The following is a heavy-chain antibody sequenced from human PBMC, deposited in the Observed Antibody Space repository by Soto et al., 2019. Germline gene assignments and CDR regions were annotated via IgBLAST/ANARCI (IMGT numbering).Heavy chain of an antibody. V-gene: IGHV3-53*01. D-gene: IGHD5-12*01. J-gene: IGHJ4*02. CDR1: GFIVSSNY. CDR2: IYSGGST. CDR3: ARGYSGYDNAIDY. Sequence: VQLVESGGGLIQPGGSLRLSCAASGFIVSSNYMSWVRQAPGKGLEWVSIIYSGGSTYYADSVKGRFTISRDNSKNTLYLQMNSLRAEDTAVYYCARGYSGYDNAIDYWGQGTLVTVSS.